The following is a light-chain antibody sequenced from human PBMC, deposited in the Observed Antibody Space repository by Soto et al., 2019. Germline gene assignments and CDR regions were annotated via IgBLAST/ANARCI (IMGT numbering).Light chain of an antibody. Sequence: QSVLTQPASVSGSPGQSITISCTGTSSDVGGYNYVSWYQQHPGKAPKLMIYDVSNRPSGVSSRFSGSKSGNTASLTISGLQAEDEADYYCSSYTRSSTPYVFGTG. CDR3: SSYTRSSTPYV. V-gene: IGLV2-14*01. CDR2: DVS. CDR1: SSDVGGYNY. J-gene: IGLJ1*01.